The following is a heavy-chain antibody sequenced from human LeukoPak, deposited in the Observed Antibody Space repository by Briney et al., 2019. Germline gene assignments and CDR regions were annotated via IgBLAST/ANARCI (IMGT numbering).Heavy chain of an antibody. CDR3: ARGSMTTVTTRIDY. CDR1: GFTFSSYW. CDR2: IKQDGSEK. J-gene: IGHJ4*02. Sequence: PGGSLRLSCAASGFTFSSYWMSWVRQAPGKGLEWVANIKQDGSEKYYVDSVKGRFTISRDNAKNSLYLQMNSLRAEDTAVYYCARGSMTTVTTRIDYWGQGTLVTVSS. D-gene: IGHD4-17*01. V-gene: IGHV3-7*01.